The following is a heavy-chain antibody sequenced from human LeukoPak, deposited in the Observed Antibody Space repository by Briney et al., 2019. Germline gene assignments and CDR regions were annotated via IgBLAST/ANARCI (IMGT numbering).Heavy chain of an antibody. J-gene: IGHJ4*02. V-gene: IGHV4-61*02. CDR3: ARVVGSGWKFDY. CDR2: IYTSGST. CDR1: GGSISSGSYY. D-gene: IGHD6-19*01. Sequence: SETLSLTCTVSGGSISSGSYYWSWIRQPDGKGLEWIGRIYTSGSTNYNPSLKSRVTISVDTSKNQFSLKLSSVTAADTAVYYCARVVGSGWKFDYWGQGTLVTVSS.